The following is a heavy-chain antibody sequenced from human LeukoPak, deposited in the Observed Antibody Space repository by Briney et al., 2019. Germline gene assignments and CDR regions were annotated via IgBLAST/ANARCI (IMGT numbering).Heavy chain of an antibody. Sequence: ESLSLTCTVSGGSISNYYWNWIRQPPGKGLEWLGYIYYSGITNYYPSIKSRVTMSLDTSKNQFSLKLTSVTAADTAVYYCARTLYSTSSLFDYWGQGTLVTVSS. D-gene: IGHD6-6*01. V-gene: IGHV4-59*08. CDR1: GGSISNYY. CDR3: ARTLYSTSSLFDY. J-gene: IGHJ4*02. CDR2: IYYSGIT.